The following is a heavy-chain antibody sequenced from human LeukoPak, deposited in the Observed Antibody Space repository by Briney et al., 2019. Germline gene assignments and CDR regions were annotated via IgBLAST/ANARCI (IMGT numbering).Heavy chain of an antibody. D-gene: IGHD5-12*01. CDR1: GYAFTGYY. Sequence: ASVKVSCKASGYAFTGYYMHWVRQAPGHGLEWMGWINPNSGGTNYAQKFQGRVTMTRDTSISTSYMELSRLRSDDTAVYYCARAWLRLNPYFDYWGQGTLVTVSS. J-gene: IGHJ4*02. CDR2: INPNSGGT. V-gene: IGHV1-2*02. CDR3: ARAWLRLNPYFDY.